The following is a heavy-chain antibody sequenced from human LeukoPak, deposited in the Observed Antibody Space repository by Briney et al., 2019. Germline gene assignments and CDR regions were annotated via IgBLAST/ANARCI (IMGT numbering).Heavy chain of an antibody. CDR2: IYYSGST. V-gene: IGHV4-59*08. CDR1: GGSISSYY. J-gene: IGHJ3*02. CDR3: ASQDYPHSTFDI. D-gene: IGHD4-11*01. Sequence: SGTLSLTCTVSGGSISSYYWSWIRQPPGKGLEWIGYIYYSGSTNYNPSLKSRVTISVDTSKNQFSLKLSSVTAADTAVYYCASQDYPHSTFDIWGQGTMVTVSS.